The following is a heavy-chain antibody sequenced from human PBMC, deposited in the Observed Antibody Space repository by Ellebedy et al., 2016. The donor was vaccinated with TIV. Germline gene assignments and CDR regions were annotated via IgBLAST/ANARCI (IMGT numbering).Heavy chain of an antibody. CDR3: ARNVDAFSAYSGMDV. J-gene: IGHJ6*02. Sequence: GESLKISXAASGFTFSSYAMSWVRQAPGKGLEWVSGISAGGGSTYYADSVKGRFTISRDNSKSTLYLQMNSLRAEDTAVDYCARNVDAFSAYSGMDVWGQGTTVTVSS. CDR2: ISAGGGST. D-gene: IGHD2/OR15-2a*01. CDR1: GFTFSSYA. V-gene: IGHV3-23*01.